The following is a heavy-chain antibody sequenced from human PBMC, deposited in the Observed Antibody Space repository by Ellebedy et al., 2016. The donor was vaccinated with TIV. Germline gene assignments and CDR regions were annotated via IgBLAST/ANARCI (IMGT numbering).Heavy chain of an antibody. CDR2: IYSGGST. Sequence: GGSLRLSCAASGFTVSTNYMTWVRQAPGKGLEWVSVIYSGGSTYYADSVKGRFTISRDNSKNTLYLQMNSLRAEDTAVYYCARMGSDGSGTYYKDYYYYGMDVWGQGTTVTVSS. CDR1: GFTVSTNY. V-gene: IGHV3-66*01. J-gene: IGHJ6*02. CDR3: ARMGSDGSGTYYKDYYYYGMDV. D-gene: IGHD3-10*01.